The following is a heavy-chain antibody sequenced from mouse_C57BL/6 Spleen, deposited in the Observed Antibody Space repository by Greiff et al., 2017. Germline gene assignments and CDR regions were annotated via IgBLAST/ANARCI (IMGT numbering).Heavy chain of an antibody. CDR2: INPNNGGT. CDR3: ARKPSHQYGSSYWFAY. CDR1: GYTFTDYN. D-gene: IGHD1-1*01. Sequence: VQLQQSGPELVKPGASVKIPCKASGYTFTDYNVDWVKQSHGKSLEWLGDINPNNGGTIYNQKFKGKATLTVDKSSSTAYMELRSLTSEDTAVYYCARKPSHQYGSSYWFAYWGQGTLVTVYA. V-gene: IGHV1-18*01. J-gene: IGHJ3*01.